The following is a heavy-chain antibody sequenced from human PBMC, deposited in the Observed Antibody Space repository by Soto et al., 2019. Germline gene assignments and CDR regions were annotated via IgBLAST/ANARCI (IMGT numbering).Heavy chain of an antibody. J-gene: IGHJ5*01. Sequence: GGSLRLSCAASGFTFGRHGMHWVRQAPGKGLEWVAVIGSDGVRDSYGDSVKGRFTISRDNGQNTLYLQMNSLRDDDTAVYYCARGATYYDFWSCHYWFYSWVQGT. D-gene: IGHD3-3*01. CDR2: IGSDGVRD. CDR3: ARGATYYDFWSCHYWFYS. V-gene: IGHV3-33*01. CDR1: GFTFGRHG.